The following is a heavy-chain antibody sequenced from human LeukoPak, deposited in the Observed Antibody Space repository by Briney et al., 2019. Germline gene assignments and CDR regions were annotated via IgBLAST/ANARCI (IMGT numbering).Heavy chain of an antibody. CDR1: GGSISSGSYY. D-gene: IGHD1-1*01. V-gene: IGHV4-61*02. J-gene: IGHJ4*02. CDR3: ASARYNWNDGERVDY. Sequence: SQTLSLTCTVSGGSISSGSYYWSWIRQPAGKGLEWIGRIYTSGSTNYNPSLKRRVTISVDTSKNQFSLKLSSVTAADTAVYYCASARYNWNDGERVDYWGQGTLVTVSS. CDR2: IYTSGST.